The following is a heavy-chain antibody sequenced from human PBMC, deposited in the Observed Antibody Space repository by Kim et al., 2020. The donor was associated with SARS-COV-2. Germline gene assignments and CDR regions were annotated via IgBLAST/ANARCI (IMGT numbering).Heavy chain of an antibody. D-gene: IGHD2-2*01. CDR3: ARAWDIVVVPVYNWFDP. V-gene: IGHV1-3*01. CDR2: INAGNGNT. CDR1: GYTFTSYA. Sequence: ASVKVSCKASGYTFTSYAMHWVRQAPGQRLEWMGWINAGNGNTKYSQKFQGSVTITRDTSASTAYMELSSLRSDDTAVYYCARAWDIVVVPVYNWFDPWGQETLVTVSS. J-gene: IGHJ5*02.